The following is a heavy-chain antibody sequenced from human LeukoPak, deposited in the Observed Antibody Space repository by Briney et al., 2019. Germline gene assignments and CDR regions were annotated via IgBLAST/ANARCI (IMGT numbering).Heavy chain of an antibody. V-gene: IGHV3-23*01. J-gene: IGHJ4*02. D-gene: IGHD3-10*01. Sequence: GGSLRLSCAASGFTFSSYAMSWVRQAPGKGLEWVSGLSGSGDTTYYADSAKGRFTISRDNSKNTLHLEMNSLRADDTAVYYCAKSRTDYWGAGSYVGGLDYWGQGALVTVSS. CDR2: LSGSGDTT. CDR3: AKSRTDYWGAGSYVGGLDY. CDR1: GFTFSSYA.